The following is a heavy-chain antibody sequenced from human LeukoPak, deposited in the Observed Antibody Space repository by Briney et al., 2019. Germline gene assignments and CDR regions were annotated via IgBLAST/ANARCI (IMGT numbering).Heavy chain of an antibody. Sequence: GGSLRLSCAASGFTFSTYGMSWVRQAPGKGLEWVSTISGSGGSAYYADSVKGRFTISRDNSKNTLYLQMNSLRAEDTAVYYCAGRGSGSYFVYWGQGTLVTVSS. V-gene: IGHV3-23*01. CDR2: ISGSGGSA. D-gene: IGHD3-10*01. CDR3: AGRGSGSYFVY. J-gene: IGHJ4*02. CDR1: GFTFSTYG.